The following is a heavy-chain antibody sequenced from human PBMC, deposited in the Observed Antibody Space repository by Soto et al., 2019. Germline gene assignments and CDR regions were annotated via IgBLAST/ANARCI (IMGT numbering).Heavy chain of an antibody. D-gene: IGHD6-13*01. V-gene: IGHV4-39*01. CDR2: IYYSGST. CDR1: GGSISSSSYY. CDR3: ARCYQEAAAYYYYYYMDV. Sequence: PSETLSLTCTVSGGSISSSSYYWGWIRQPPGKGLEWIGSIYYSGSTYYNPSLKSRVTISVDTSKNQFSLKLSSVTAADTAVYYCARCYQEAAAYYYYYYMDVWGKGTTVTVSS. J-gene: IGHJ6*03.